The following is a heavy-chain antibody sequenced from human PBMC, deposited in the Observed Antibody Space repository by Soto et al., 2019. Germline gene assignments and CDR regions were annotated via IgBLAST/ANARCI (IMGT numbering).Heavy chain of an antibody. CDR3: ASGRYGDY. J-gene: IGHJ4*02. Sequence: QVHLVQSGAEVKKPGASVKVSCKGSGYAVTTYGITWVRQAPGQGLEWMRWISAHNGNTNYAQKLQGRVTVTRDTSTSTAYMELRSLSSDDTAVYYCASGRYGDYWGQGALVTVSS. D-gene: IGHD1-26*01. CDR1: GYAVTTYG. V-gene: IGHV1-18*01. CDR2: ISAHNGNT.